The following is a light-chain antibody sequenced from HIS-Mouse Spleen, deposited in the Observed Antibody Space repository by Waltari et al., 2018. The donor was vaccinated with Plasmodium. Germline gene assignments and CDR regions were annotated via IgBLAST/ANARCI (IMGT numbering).Light chain of an antibody. CDR2: KAS. Sequence: DIQMTQSPSTLSASVGNSVTIPCRASQSISSWLAWYQQKPGKAPKRLIYKASSLESGVPSRFSGSGSGTEFTLTISSLQPDDFATYYCQQYNSYSWTFGQGTKVEIK. CDR3: QQYNSYSWT. J-gene: IGKJ1*01. V-gene: IGKV1-5*03. CDR1: QSISSW.